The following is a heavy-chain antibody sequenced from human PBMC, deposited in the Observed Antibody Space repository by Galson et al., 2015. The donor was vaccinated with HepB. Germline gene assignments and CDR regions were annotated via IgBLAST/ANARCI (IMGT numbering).Heavy chain of an antibody. CDR1: GGTFSSYA. CDR3: ARDPIPTSGSYDY. D-gene: IGHD1-26*01. J-gene: IGHJ4*02. CDR2: IIPIFGTA. Sequence: SVKVSCKASGGTFSSYAISWVRQAPGQGLEWMGGIIPIFGTANYAQKFQGRVTITADESTSTAYMELSSLRSEDTAVYYCARDPIPTSGSYDYWGQGTLVTVSS. V-gene: IGHV1-69*13.